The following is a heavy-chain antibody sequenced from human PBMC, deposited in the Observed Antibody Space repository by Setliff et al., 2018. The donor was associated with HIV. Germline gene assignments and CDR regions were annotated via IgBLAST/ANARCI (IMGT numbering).Heavy chain of an antibody. V-gene: IGHV3-21*01. D-gene: IGHD5-12*01. CDR1: GFTFSDYG. CDR3: ARDFMATTNGFDY. J-gene: IGHJ4*02. Sequence: PGGSLRLSCAASGFTFSDYGMHWVRQAPGKGLEWVSSISSSTSYIFYADSVKGRFTISRDNAKNSLYLQMDSLRAEDTAVYYCARDFMATTNGFDYWGQGTMVTVAS. CDR2: ISSSTSYI.